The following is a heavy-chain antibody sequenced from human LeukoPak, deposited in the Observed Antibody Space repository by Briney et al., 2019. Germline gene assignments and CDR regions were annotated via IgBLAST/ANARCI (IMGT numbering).Heavy chain of an antibody. CDR1: GFTFSSYG. CDR3: ARSRITGSLFDY. Sequence: PGGSLRLSCAASGFTFSSYGMSWVRQAPGTGLEWVSVIYSGGSTYYADSVKGRFTISRHNSKNTLYLQMNSLRAEDTAVYYCARSRITGSLFDYWGQGTLVTVSS. J-gene: IGHJ4*02. D-gene: IGHD1-20*01. CDR2: IYSGGST. V-gene: IGHV3-53*04.